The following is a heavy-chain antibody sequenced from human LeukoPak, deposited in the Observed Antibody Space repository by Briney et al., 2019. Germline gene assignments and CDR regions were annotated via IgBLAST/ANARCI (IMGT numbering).Heavy chain of an antibody. Sequence: GGSLRLSCAASGFTFSSYWMSWVRQAPGKGPEWVANIKQDGSEKYYVDSVKGRFTISRDNAKNSLYLQMNSLRAEDTAAYYCAREMRFLEWLSDYWGQGTLVTVSS. V-gene: IGHV3-7*01. J-gene: IGHJ4*02. CDR2: IKQDGSEK. CDR3: AREMRFLEWLSDY. CDR1: GFTFSSYW. D-gene: IGHD3-3*01.